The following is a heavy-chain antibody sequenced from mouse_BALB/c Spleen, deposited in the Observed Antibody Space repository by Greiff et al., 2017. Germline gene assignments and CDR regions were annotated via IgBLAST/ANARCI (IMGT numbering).Heavy chain of an antibody. Sequence: EVKLMESGGGLVKPGGSLKLSCAASGFTFSSYTMSWVRQTPEKRLEWVATISSGGSYTYYPDSVKGRFTISRDNAKNTLYLQMSSLKSEDTAMYYCAREGYAMDDWGQGTSVTVSS. J-gene: IGHJ4*01. V-gene: IGHV5-6-4*01. CDR3: AREGYAMDD. CDR2: ISSGGSYT. CDR1: GFTFSSYT.